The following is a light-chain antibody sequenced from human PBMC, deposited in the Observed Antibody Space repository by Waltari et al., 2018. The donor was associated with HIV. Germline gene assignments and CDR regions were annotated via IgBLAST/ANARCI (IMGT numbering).Light chain of an antibody. CDR3: QQLNSYPQIT. V-gene: IGKV1-9*01. Sequence: QLTQSPSFLSASLGDRLTITCRTSQGINYYLAWSQQKPGKAPKLLIYAASTLQSGVPSRFSGSGSGTEFTLTISSLQPEDCATYYCQQLNSYPQITFGGGTKVEIK. J-gene: IGKJ4*01. CDR2: AAS. CDR1: QGINYY.